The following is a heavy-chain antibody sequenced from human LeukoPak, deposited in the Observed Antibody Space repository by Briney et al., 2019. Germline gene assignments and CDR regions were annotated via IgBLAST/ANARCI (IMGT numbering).Heavy chain of an antibody. V-gene: IGHV3-74*01. CDR2: INPDGTII. D-gene: IGHD5-18*01. J-gene: IGHJ5*02. Sequence: GGSLRHSCVGSGFTYTDYWMHWFRQAPGKGPVWVSRINPDGTIIDYADSVKGRFSISRDNAKNLLYLQMNGLRADDTAVYYCAKDLSWNTADRWGQGILVTVSS. CDR1: GFTYTDYW. CDR3: AKDLSWNTADR.